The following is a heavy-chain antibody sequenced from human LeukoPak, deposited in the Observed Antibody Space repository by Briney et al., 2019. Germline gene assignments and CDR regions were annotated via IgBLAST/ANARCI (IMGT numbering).Heavy chain of an antibody. Sequence: ASLKVSCKASGYTFSDYYIHWVRQAPGQGLDWIGWINPDSSGTIYTQKFADRVTMTRDTSTGTAYMELSSLRSDDTAVYYCARDLYGGKGGGWFDPWGQGTLVTVSS. CDR1: GYTFSDYY. J-gene: IGHJ5*02. V-gene: IGHV1-2*02. CDR2: INPDSSGT. CDR3: ARDLYGGKGGGWFDP. D-gene: IGHD4-23*01.